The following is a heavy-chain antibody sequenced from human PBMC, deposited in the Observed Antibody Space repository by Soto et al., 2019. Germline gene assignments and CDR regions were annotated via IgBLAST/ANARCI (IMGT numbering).Heavy chain of an antibody. J-gene: IGHJ6*02. CDR1: GDSINNTYW. CDR3: ARAVYCTTDNCWADFQYYSRYV. D-gene: IGHD2-8*01. Sequence: SETLSLTCFVSGDSINNTYWWSWVRQAPEKGLEWIGEIYHTGGRSYMPSLRGRITLSVDTSKNQFSLKLTSVTAADTAVYYFARAVYCTTDNCWADFQYYSRYVWDQETAVTVS. V-gene: IGHV4-4*02. CDR2: IYHTGGR.